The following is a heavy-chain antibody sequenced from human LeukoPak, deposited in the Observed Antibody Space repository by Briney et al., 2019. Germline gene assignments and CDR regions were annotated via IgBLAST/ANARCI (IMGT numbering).Heavy chain of an antibody. CDR3: AYYYDSSGYPFDY. CDR1: GGTFSSYA. Sequence: SVKVSCKASGGTFSSYAISWVRQAPGQGLEWMGGIIPIFGTANCAQKFQGRVTITADESTSTAYMELSSLRSEDTAVYYCAYYYDSSGYPFDYWGQGTLVTVSS. D-gene: IGHD3-22*01. CDR2: IIPIFGTA. V-gene: IGHV1-69*13. J-gene: IGHJ4*02.